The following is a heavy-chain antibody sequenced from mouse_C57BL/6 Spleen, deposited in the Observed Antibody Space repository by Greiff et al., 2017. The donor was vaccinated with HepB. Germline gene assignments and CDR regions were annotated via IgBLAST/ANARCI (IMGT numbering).Heavy chain of an antibody. CDR3: ARYETTGSFDY. V-gene: IGHV7-3*01. D-gene: IGHD1-1*01. J-gene: IGHJ2*01. CDR1: GFTFTDYY. Sequence: DVHLVESGGGLVQPGGSLSLSCAASGFTFTDYYMSWVRQPPGKALEWLGFIRNKANGYTTEYSASVKGRFTISRDNSQSILYLQMNALRAEDSATYYCARYETTGSFDYWGQGTTLTVSS. CDR2: IRNKANGYTT.